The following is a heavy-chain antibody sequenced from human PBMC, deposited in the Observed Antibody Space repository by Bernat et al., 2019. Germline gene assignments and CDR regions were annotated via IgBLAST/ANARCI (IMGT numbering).Heavy chain of an antibody. CDR3: AKMFRGIVVVPAASTRLGVGMDV. CDR2: IRGSGGNT. D-gene: IGHD2-2*01. Sequence: EVQLLESGGNLVQPGGSLRPSCAASGFTFSSCAMSWVRQAPGKGLEWVSAIRGSGGNTYYADSVKGQFTISRDNSRNTLYLQMNSLRAEDTAVYYCAKMFRGIVVVPAASTRLGVGMDVWGQGTTVTVSS. CDR1: GFTFSSCA. V-gene: IGHV3-23*01. J-gene: IGHJ6*02.